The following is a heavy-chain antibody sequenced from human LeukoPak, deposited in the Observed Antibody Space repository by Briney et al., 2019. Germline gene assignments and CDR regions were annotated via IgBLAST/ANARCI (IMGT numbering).Heavy chain of an antibody. Sequence: GASVKVSCKASGYTFTNYAINWVRQAPGQGLEWMGWINTNAGNPTYAQGFTGRFVFSLDTSVSTAFLQISSLKAEDTAVYYCARDTLDYESSGFHYWGQGTLLTVSS. D-gene: IGHD3-22*01. J-gene: IGHJ4*02. CDR3: ARDTLDYESSGFHY. CDR2: INTNAGNP. V-gene: IGHV7-4-1*02. CDR1: GYTFTNYA.